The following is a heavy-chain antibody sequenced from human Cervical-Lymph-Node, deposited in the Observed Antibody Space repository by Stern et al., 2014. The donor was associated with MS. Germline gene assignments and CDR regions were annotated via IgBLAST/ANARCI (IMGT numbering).Heavy chain of an antibody. CDR2: IYSSGST. Sequence: VQLEESGPGLLKPSETLSLTCTVSGDSIRTYFWTWIRQSPGKTLEWIGYIYSSGSTDYNPSLKSRVTMSLDTAKKQFPLKLSSVTAADTAVYFCARKADWGDYFDYWGQGTLVTVSS. D-gene: IGHD7-27*01. CDR1: GDSIRTYF. CDR3: ARKADWGDYFDY. V-gene: IGHV4-59*08. J-gene: IGHJ4*02.